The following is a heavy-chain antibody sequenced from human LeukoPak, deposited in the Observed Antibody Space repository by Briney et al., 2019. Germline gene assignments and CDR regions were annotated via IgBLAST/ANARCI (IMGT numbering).Heavy chain of an antibody. J-gene: IGHJ4*02. CDR3: AGGITAAGNY. CDR1: GFTFDDYA. D-gene: IGHD6-13*01. CDR2: ISYDGSNK. V-gene: IGHV3-30*03. Sequence: GGSLRLSCAASGFTFDDYAMHWVRQAPGKGLEWVAVISYDGSNKYYADSVKGRFTISRDNSKNTLYLQMNSLRADDTAVYYCAGGITAAGNYWGQGTLVTVSS.